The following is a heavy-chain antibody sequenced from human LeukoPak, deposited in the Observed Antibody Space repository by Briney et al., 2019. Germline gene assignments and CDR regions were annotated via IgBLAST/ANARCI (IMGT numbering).Heavy chain of an antibody. V-gene: IGHV4-59*12. CDR2: SHYSGTT. CDR3: ARGPYSSSWRDFDY. J-gene: IGHJ4*02. D-gene: IGHD6-13*01. Sequence: SETLSLTCTVSGVSISNYYWNWMRQSPGKGLEWIGYSHYSGTTNYNPSLKSRVTISVDTSKNQFSLKLSSVTAADTAVYYCARGPYSSSWRDFDYWGQGTLVTVSS. CDR1: GVSISNYY.